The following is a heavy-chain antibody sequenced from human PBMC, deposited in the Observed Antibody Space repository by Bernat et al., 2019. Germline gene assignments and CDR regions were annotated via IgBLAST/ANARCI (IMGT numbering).Heavy chain of an antibody. Sequence: QVQLQQSAPGLVKPLQTLSLTCATSADSLSSNSAAWNWIRLSPARGLEWLGRTYYRSKWLNDYAVSVKVRITINPDTSRKQFSQQLQSGTPEGTGVCYCGTREQYFDYWGGGTLITVSS. CDR3: GTREQYFDY. CDR2: TYYRSKWLN. V-gene: IGHV6-1*01. D-gene: IGHD1-26*01. CDR1: ADSLSSNSAA. J-gene: IGHJ4*01.